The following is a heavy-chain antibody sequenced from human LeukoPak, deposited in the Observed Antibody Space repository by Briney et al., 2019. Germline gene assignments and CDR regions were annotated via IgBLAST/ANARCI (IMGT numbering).Heavy chain of an antibody. CDR1: GFAFSSYA. V-gene: IGHV3-64*01. D-gene: IGHD1-26*01. CDR2: ISSNGGST. J-gene: IGHJ3*02. CDR3: ARAAKKRIVGATRGAFDI. Sequence: GGSLRLSCAASGFAFSSYAMHWVRQAPGKGLEYVSAISSNGGSTYYANSVKGRFTISRDNSKNTLYLQMGSLRAEDMAVYYCARAAKKRIVGATRGAFDIWGQGTMVTVSS.